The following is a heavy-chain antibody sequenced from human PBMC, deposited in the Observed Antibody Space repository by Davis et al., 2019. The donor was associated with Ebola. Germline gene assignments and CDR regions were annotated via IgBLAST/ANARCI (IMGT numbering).Heavy chain of an antibody. CDR2: INPNSGGT. CDR1: GYTFTGYY. D-gene: IGHD7-27*01. V-gene: IGHV1-2*04. J-gene: IGHJ4*02. Sequence: AASVKVSCKASGYTFTGYYMHWVRQAPGQGLEWMGWINPNSGGTHYAQKFQGWVTMTRDTSISTAYLELSRLRSDDAAVYYCARELSGVESRFDYWGQGTLVTVSS. CDR3: ARELSGVESRFDY.